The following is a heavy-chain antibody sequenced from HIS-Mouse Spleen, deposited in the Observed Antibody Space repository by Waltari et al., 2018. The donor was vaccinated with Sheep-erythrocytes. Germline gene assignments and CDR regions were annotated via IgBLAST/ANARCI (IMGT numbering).Heavy chain of an antibody. J-gene: IGHJ4*02. CDR3: ARALSFDY. V-gene: IGHV3-74*01. D-gene: IGHD3-10*01. CDR1: GFTFSSYW. CDR2: FNRAGSRT. Sequence: EVQLVESGGGLVQPGGSLRLSCAASGFTFSSYWMHWVRQAPGKGLGGVSRFNRAGSRTSYADSVKGLFTISRDNAKNTLYLQMNSLRAEDTAVYYCARALSFDYWGQGTLVTVSS.